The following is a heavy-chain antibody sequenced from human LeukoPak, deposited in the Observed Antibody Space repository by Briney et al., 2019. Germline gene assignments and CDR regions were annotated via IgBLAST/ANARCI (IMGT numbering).Heavy chain of an antibody. J-gene: IGHJ3*02. D-gene: IGHD6-19*01. CDR3: ARTRVAGTSGAFDI. V-gene: IGHV5-51*01. CDR1: GYTFTTYW. Sequence: GESLKISCKGSGYTFTTYWISWVRQMPGKGLEWMGIIYPGDSDTRNRPPFQGQVTISVDKSISTAYLQWSSLKASDTAMYYCARTRVAGTSGAFDIWGQGTMVTASS. CDR2: IYPGDSDT.